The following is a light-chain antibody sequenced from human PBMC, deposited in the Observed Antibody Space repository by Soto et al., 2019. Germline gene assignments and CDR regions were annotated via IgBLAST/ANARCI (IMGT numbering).Light chain of an antibody. Sequence: DIQMTQSPSTLSASVGDRVTITCRSSQSISFWLAWYQQKPGKAPKLLIYDASTLYSGVPSRFSGSRSGTEFTLTISGLQPDDFATYYCQQYSSYPWTFGQGTKVEIK. V-gene: IGKV1-5*01. CDR2: DAS. CDR3: QQYSSYPWT. CDR1: QSISFW. J-gene: IGKJ1*01.